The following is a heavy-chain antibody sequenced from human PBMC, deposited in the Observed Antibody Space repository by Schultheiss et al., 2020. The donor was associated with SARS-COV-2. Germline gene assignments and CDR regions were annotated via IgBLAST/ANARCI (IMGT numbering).Heavy chain of an antibody. Sequence: GGSLRLSCAASGFTFSSYWMHWVRQAPGKGLMWVSRTDTDGSVTNYADSVKGRFTISRDNSKNTLYLQMNSLRPEDTAIYYCARDLPPHDYWGQGTLVTVSS. V-gene: IGHV3-74*01. CDR2: TDTDGSVT. CDR3: ARDLPPHDY. CDR1: GFTFSSYW. J-gene: IGHJ4*02.